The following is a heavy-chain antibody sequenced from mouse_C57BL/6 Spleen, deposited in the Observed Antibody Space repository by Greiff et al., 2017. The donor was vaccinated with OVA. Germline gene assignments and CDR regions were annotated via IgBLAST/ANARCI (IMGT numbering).Heavy chain of an antibody. Sequence: EVQLVESGGGLVQPKGSLKLSCAASGFSFNTYAMNWVRQAPGKGLEWVARIRSKSNNYATYYADSVKDRFTISRDDSESMLYLQMNNLKTEDTAMYYCVRGPSGRGYFDYWGQGTTLTVSS. CDR3: VRGPSGRGYFDY. J-gene: IGHJ2*01. CDR1: GFSFNTYA. CDR2: IRSKSNNYAT. D-gene: IGHD6-1*01. V-gene: IGHV10-1*01.